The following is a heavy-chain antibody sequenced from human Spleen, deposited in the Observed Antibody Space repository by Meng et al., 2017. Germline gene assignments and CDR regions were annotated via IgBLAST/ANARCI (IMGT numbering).Heavy chain of an antibody. CDR2: ISWNSGSI. J-gene: IGHJ4*02. CDR1: GFTFDDYA. D-gene: IGHD1-26*01. CDR3: ARGRSGSYFDY. V-gene: IGHV3-9*01. Sequence: GGSLRLSCAASGFTFDDYAMHWVRQAPGKGLEWVSGISWNSGSIGYADSVKGRFTISRDNAKNTLYLQMNSLRAEDTAVYYCARGRSGSYFDYWGQGTLVTVSS.